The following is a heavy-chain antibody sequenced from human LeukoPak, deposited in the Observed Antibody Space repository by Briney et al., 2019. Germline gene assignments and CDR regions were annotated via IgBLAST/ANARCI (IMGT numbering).Heavy chain of an antibody. CDR3: ATDYDSSGYHDY. J-gene: IGHJ4*02. Sequence: EGSLRLSCAASGFTFSSYAMHWVRQAPGKGLEWVAVISYDGSNKYYADSVKGRFTISRDNSKNTLYLQMNSLRAEDTAVYYCATDYDSSGYHDYWGQGTLVTVSS. CDR1: GFTFSSYA. CDR2: ISYDGSNK. D-gene: IGHD3-22*01. V-gene: IGHV3-30-3*01.